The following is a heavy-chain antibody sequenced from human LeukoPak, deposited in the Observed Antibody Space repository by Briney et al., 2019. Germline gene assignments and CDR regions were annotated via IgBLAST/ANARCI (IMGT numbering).Heavy chain of an antibody. J-gene: IGHJ3*02. CDR3: AKDQGSTYYYDSSGYQGAFDI. Sequence: PGRSLRLSCAASGFTFSSYGMHWVRQAPGKGLEWVAVISYDGSNKYYADSVKGRFTISRDNSKNTLYLQMNSLRAEDTAVYYCAKDQGSTYYYDSSGYQGAFDIWGQGTMVTVSS. CDR1: GFTFSSYG. V-gene: IGHV3-30*18. D-gene: IGHD3-22*01. CDR2: ISYDGSNK.